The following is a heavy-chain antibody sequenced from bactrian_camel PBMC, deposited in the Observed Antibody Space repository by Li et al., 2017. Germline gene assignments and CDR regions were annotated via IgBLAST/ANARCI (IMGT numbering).Heavy chain of an antibody. Sequence: HVQLVESGGGSVQTGGSLRLSCVLSGYTLPMNMGWFRRLPGQEREGVAAIAGDGRTDYADSVKGRFTISRDGAKNTVYLQMNCLESEDTALYYCAVASSGWFGFWDYWGKGTQVTVS. V-gene: IGHV3S53*01. CDR2: IAGDGRT. CDR1: GYTLPMN. D-gene: IGHD2*01. J-gene: IGHJ4*01. CDR3: AVASSGWFGFWDY.